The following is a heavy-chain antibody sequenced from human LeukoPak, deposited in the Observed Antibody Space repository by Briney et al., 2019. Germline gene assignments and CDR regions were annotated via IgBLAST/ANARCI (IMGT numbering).Heavy chain of an antibody. J-gene: IGHJ4*02. Sequence: GGSLRLSCAASGFTVSSNYMSWVRQAPGKGLEWVSVIYSGGNTYYADSVKGRFTISRDNSKNTLYLQMNSLRAEDTAVYYCARVSYDFWSGYPDYWGQGTPVTVSS. D-gene: IGHD3-3*01. CDR1: GFTVSSNY. CDR2: IYSGGNT. CDR3: ARVSYDFWSGYPDY. V-gene: IGHV3-66*02.